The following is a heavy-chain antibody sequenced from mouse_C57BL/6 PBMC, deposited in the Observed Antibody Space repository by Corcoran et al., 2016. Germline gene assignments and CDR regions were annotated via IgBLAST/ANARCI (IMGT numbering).Heavy chain of an antibody. V-gene: IGHV1-76*01. Sequence: QVQLKQSGAELVRPGASVKLSCKASGYTFTDYYINWVKQRPGQGLEWIARIYPGSGNTYYNEKFKGKATLTAEKSSSTAYMQLSSLTSEDSAVYFCSRSWYYGSSWAMDYWGQGTSVTVSS. CDR3: SRSWYYGSSWAMDY. D-gene: IGHD1-1*01. J-gene: IGHJ4*01. CDR2: IYPGSGNT. CDR1: GYTFTDYY.